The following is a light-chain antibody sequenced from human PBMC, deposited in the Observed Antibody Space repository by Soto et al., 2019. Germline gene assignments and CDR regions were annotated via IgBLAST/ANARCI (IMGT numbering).Light chain of an antibody. CDR3: HQYGSTPFP. J-gene: IGKJ3*01. CDR1: QGVSANS. V-gene: IGKV3-20*01. CDR2: GAF. Sequence: EIVLTQSPGTLSLSPGDRATLSCRASQGVSANSLAWYQHKVGQAPRLLIYGAFSRATGIPDRFSGNGSETDFTLTISRLEPEDFAVYFCHQYGSTPFPCGPGTKVDIK.